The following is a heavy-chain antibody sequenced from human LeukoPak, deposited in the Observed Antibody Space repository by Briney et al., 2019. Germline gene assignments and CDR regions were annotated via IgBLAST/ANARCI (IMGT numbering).Heavy chain of an antibody. CDR3: ARDLRIVSGSYLDY. D-gene: IGHD1-26*01. V-gene: IGHV3-48*03. CDR1: GFTFSSYE. Sequence: GGSLRLSCAASGFTFSSYEMNWVRQAPGKGLEWVSYISSSGSTIYYADSVKGRFISSRDNTKNSLYLQMNSLRAEDTAIYYCARDLRIVSGSYLDYWGQGTLVTVSS. J-gene: IGHJ4*02. CDR2: ISSSGSTI.